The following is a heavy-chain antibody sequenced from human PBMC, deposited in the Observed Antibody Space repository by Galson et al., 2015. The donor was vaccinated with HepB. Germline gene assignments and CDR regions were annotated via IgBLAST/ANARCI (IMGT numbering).Heavy chain of an antibody. CDR3: AKDGGLPYCSSTFCPKQYGIDS. D-gene: IGHD2-2*01. V-gene: IGHV3-30*18. CDR1: GFTFSTYG. CDR2: ISYDENNE. J-gene: IGHJ5*01. Sequence: SLRLSCAASGFTFSTYGMHWVRQAPGKGLEWVAVISYDENNEYYSDSVKGRFTISRDNSKNTLYLQMNSLGAEDTAVYYCAKDGGLPYCSSTFCPKQYGIDSWGQGTLVTVSS.